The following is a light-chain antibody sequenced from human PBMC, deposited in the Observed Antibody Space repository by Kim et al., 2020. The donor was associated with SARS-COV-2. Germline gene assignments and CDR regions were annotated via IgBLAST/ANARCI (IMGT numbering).Light chain of an antibody. V-gene: IGKV1-33*01. CDR3: QLYDNLPLA. Sequence: DIQMTQSPSSLSASVGDRVTITCQASEDITKYLNWYQQKPGKAPKVLIYDASNLETGVPSRFSGSGSGTYFTLTINSLQPEGIATYLSQLYDNLPLAFGGGTQVDIK. CDR2: DAS. CDR1: EDITKY. J-gene: IGKJ4*01.